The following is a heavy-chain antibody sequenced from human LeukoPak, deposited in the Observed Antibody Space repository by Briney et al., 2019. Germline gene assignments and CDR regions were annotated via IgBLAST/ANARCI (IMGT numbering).Heavy chain of an antibody. Sequence: PGRSLRLSCAASGFTFSSYAMHWVRQAPGKGLEWVAVISYDGSNKYYADSVKGRFTISRDNSKNTLYLQMNSLRAEDTAVYYCAKTIFGVVITSWYGMDVWGQGTTVTVSS. D-gene: IGHD3-3*01. CDR1: GFTFSSYA. CDR2: ISYDGSNK. J-gene: IGHJ6*02. CDR3: AKTIFGVVITSWYGMDV. V-gene: IGHV3-30-3*01.